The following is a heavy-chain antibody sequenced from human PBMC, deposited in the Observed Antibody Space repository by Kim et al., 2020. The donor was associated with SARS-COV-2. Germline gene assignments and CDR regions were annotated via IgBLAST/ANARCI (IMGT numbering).Heavy chain of an antibody. Sequence: GESLKISCKGSGYSFTSYWISWVRQMPGKGLEWMGRIDPSDSYTNYSPSFQGHVTISADKSISTAYLQWSSLKASDTAMYYCAITPGILFPKPFDYWGQGTLVTVSS. CDR2: IDPSDSYT. CDR1: GYSFTSYW. J-gene: IGHJ4*02. CDR3: AITPGILFPKPFDY. D-gene: IGHD6-13*01. V-gene: IGHV5-10-1*01.